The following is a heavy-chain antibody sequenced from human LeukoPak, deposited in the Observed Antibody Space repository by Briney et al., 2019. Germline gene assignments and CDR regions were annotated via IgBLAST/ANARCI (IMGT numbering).Heavy chain of an antibody. CDR2: ISGSGGST. CDR1: GFTFSSYA. J-gene: IGHJ4*02. D-gene: IGHD3-22*01. Sequence: GGSLRFSCAASGFTFSSYAMSWVRQAPGKGLEWVSAISGSGGSTYYADSVKGRFTISRDNSKNTLYLQMNSLRAEDTAVYYCAKSSGGLESGEYYYDSSSWYFDYWGQGTLVTVSS. CDR3: AKSSGGLESGEYYYDSSSWYFDY. V-gene: IGHV3-23*01.